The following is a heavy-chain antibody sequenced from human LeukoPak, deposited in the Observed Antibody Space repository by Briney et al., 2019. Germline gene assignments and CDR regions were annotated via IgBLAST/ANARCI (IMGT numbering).Heavy chain of an antibody. CDR3: AREPLRVWQLGQWLVDGYFDY. Sequence: NPSETLSLTCTVSGGSISSSSYYWGWIRQPPGKGLEWIGSIYYSGTTYYNPSLKSRVIISVDKSKNQFSLKLSSVTAADTAVYYCAREPLRVWQLGQWLVDGYFDYWGQGTLVTVSS. D-gene: IGHD6-19*01. CDR2: IYYSGTT. J-gene: IGHJ4*02. CDR1: GGSISSSSYY. V-gene: IGHV4-39*07.